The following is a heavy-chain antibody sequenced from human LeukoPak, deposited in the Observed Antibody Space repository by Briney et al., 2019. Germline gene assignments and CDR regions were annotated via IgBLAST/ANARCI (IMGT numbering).Heavy chain of an antibody. CDR3: AKGGHHYNPFYN. CDR2: IHAGGADP. J-gene: IGHJ4*02. CDR1: FXXXXSP. Sequence: FXXXXSPXAXVRQAPGXXLXXXXSIHAGGADPFCADSVQGRCTISRDNSKNTLFLQLHSLRVEDTAIYFCAKGGHHYNPFYNWGQGTLVTVSS. V-gene: IGHV3-23*01. D-gene: IGHD3-22*01.